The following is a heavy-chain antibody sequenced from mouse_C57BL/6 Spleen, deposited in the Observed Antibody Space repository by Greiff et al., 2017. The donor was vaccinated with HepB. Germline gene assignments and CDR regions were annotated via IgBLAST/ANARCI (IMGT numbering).Heavy chain of an antibody. D-gene: IGHD2-2*01. CDR2: ISDGGSYT. Sequence: DVHLVESGGGLVKPGGSLKLSCAASGFTFSSYAMSWVRQTPEKRLEWVATISDGGSYTYYPDNVKGRFTISRDNAKNNLYLQRSHLKSEDTAMYYCARDPLWLRSMDYWGQGTSVTVSS. V-gene: IGHV5-4*01. CDR3: ARDPLWLRSMDY. CDR1: GFTFSSYA. J-gene: IGHJ4*01.